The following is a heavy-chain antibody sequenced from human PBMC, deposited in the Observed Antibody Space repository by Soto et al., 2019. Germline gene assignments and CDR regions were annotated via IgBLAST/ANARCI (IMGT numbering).Heavy chain of an antibody. V-gene: IGHV4-31*03. CDR2: IYYSGST. J-gene: IGHJ4*02. CDR1: GGSISSGGYY. CDR3: ARDPPGGYFDY. D-gene: IGHD3-10*01. Sequence: SETLSLTCTVSGGSISSGGYYWSWIRQHPGKGLEWIGYIYYSGSTYYNPSLKSRVTISVDTSKNQFSLKLSSVTAADTAVYYCARDPPGGYFDYWGQGTLVTSPQ.